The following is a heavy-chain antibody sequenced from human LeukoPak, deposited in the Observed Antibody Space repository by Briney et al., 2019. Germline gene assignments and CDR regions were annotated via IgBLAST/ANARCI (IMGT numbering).Heavy chain of an antibody. CDR2: IYPGGSDT. CDR3: ARQDYYDSSGYGVLFDY. Sequence: GESLKISCKGSGYSFTSYWIGWVRQMPGKGLEWMGIIYPGGSDTRYSPSFQGQVTISADKSISTAYLQWSSLKASDTAMYYCARQDYYDSSGYGVLFDYWGQGTLVTVSS. J-gene: IGHJ4*02. CDR1: GYSFTSYW. D-gene: IGHD3-22*01. V-gene: IGHV5-51*01.